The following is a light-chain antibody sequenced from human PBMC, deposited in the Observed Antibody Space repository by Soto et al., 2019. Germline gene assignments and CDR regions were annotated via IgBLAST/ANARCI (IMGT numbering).Light chain of an antibody. CDR1: QSVSSN. CDR3: QQYNNWPPYT. V-gene: IGKV3-15*01. Sequence: EIVMTQSPATLSVSPGERATLSCRASQSVSSNLAWYQQKFGQAPRLLIHGAFTRATGIPARFSGSGSGTEFTLTISSLQSEDFAVYYCQQYNNWPPYTFGQGTKLEIK. J-gene: IGKJ2*01. CDR2: GAF.